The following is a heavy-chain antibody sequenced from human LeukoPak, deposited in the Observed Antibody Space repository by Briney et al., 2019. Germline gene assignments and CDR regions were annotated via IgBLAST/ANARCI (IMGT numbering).Heavy chain of an antibody. Sequence: PSETLSLTCAVYGGSFSGYYWSWIRQPPGKGLEWIGEINHSGSTNYNPSLKSRVTISVDTSKNQFPLKLSSVTAADTAVYYCARGAYYYGSGSYYNGRARYYDYWGQGTLVTVSS. CDR2: INHSGST. CDR1: GGSFSGYY. D-gene: IGHD3-10*01. V-gene: IGHV4-34*01. J-gene: IGHJ4*02. CDR3: ARGAYYYGSGSYYNGRARYYDY.